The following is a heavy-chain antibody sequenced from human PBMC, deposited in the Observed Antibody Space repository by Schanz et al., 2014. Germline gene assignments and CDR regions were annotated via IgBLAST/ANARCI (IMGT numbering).Heavy chain of an antibody. D-gene: IGHD3-3*01. V-gene: IGHV3-30*04. CDR1: GFTFSNYA. CDR3: ARDFTPYYNFWSAYCMGY. Sequence: QVQLVESGGGVVQPGRSLRLSCAASGFTFSNYAIHWVRQSPGKGLEWVALISYDGTKKYYADSAKGRFTISRDNSKNTLYLEMNSLRAEDTAVYYCARDFTPYYNFWSAYCMGYWGQGTLVTVSS. J-gene: IGHJ4*02. CDR2: ISYDGTKK.